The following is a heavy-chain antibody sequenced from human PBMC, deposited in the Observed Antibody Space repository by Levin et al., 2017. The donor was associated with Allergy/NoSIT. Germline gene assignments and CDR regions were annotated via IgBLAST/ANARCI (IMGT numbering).Heavy chain of an antibody. V-gene: IGHV4-4*02. CDR3: AVVGGNSAAFFH. CDR2: VYHSGAT. D-gene: IGHD4-23*01. CDR1: GGSISSTNW. Sequence: PGGSLRLSCAVSGGSISSTNWWSWVRQPPGKGLEWIGEVYHSGATNYNPSLKSRVTISVDTSKNQFSLKLTSVTAADTAVYYCAVVGGNSAAFFHWGQGTLVTVSS. J-gene: IGHJ1*01.